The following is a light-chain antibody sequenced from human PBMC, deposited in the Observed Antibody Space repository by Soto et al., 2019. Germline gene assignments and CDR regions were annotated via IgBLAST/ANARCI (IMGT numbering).Light chain of an antibody. J-gene: IGKJ1*01. CDR3: QQYGFLFP. V-gene: IGKV3-20*01. CDR2: GAS. CDR1: QSVGST. Sequence: EIVLTQSPGTLSLSPGERATLSCRASQSVGSTLAWYQQKPGQPPRVLIYGASTRATGTPDRFSGSGSGTDFTLTISRLEPEDFAVYYCQQYGFLFPFGQGTKVEIK.